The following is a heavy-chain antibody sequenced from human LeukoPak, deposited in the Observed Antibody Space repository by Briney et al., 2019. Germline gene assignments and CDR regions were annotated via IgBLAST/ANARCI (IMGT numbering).Heavy chain of an antibody. CDR2: VTHGGVT. J-gene: IGHJ5*02. V-gene: IGHV4-34*01. D-gene: IGHD3-9*01. CDR1: DGSVSGYY. Sequence: SETLSLTCAVYDGSVSGYYWSWIRQPPGKGLEWIGEVTHGGVTKYKASLRSRVTISVDTSRNQFSLRLTSVTAADTAVHYCARERDVFLTEQIWFDTWGQGTLVTVSS. CDR3: ARERDVFLTEQIWFDT.